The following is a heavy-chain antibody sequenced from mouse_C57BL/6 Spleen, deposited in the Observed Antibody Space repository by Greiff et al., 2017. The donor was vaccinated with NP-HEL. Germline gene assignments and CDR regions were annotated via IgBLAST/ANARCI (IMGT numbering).Heavy chain of an antibody. Sequence: EVKLVESGGGLVKPGGSLKLSCAASGFTFSDYGMHWVRQAPEKGLEWVAYISSGSSTIYYADTVKGRFTISRVNAKNTLFLQMTSLRSEDTAMYYCARFYDGLAWFAYWGQGTLVTVSA. CDR1: GFTFSDYG. V-gene: IGHV5-17*01. CDR3: ARFYDGLAWFAY. CDR2: ISSGSSTI. J-gene: IGHJ3*01. D-gene: IGHD2-3*01.